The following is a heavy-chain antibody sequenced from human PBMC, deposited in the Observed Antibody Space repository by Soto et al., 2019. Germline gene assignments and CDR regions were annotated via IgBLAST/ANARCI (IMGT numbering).Heavy chain of an antibody. Sequence: ETLSLTCTVSGGSISSYYWSWIRQPPGKGLEWIGYIYYSGSTYYNPSLKSRVTISVDRSKNQFSLKLSSVTAADTAVYYCARGYYYDSSGFPDAFDIWGQGTMVTVSS. J-gene: IGHJ3*02. V-gene: IGHV4-59*12. CDR2: IYYSGST. D-gene: IGHD3-22*01. CDR1: GGSISSYY. CDR3: ARGYYYDSSGFPDAFDI.